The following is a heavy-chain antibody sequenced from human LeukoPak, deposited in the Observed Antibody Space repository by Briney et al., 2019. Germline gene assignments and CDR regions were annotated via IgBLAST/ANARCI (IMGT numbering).Heavy chain of an antibody. CDR3: AREIAVAGIVVDY. D-gene: IGHD6-19*01. V-gene: IGHV4-61*01. CDR1: GGSLSSGSYY. Sequence: SETLSLTCTVSGGSLSSGSYYWSWLRQPPGRGLEWIGYIYYSGSTNYNPSLKSRVTISVDTSKNQFSLKLSSVTAADTAVYYCAREIAVAGIVVDYWGQGTLVTVSS. CDR2: IYYSGST. J-gene: IGHJ4*02.